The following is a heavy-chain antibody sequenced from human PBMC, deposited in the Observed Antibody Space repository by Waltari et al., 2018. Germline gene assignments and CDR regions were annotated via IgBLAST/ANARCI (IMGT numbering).Heavy chain of an antibody. Sequence: QLQLQESGPGLVKPSETLSLTCTVSGGSTSSSSYYWGWIRQPPGKGLEWIGSIYYSGSTYYNPSLKSRVTISVDTSKNQFSLKLSSVTAADTAVYYCARDDSSGYGVWGQGTMVTVSS. J-gene: IGHJ3*01. V-gene: IGHV4-39*01. CDR1: GGSTSSSSYY. CDR2: IYYSGST. CDR3: ARDDSSGYGV. D-gene: IGHD3-22*01.